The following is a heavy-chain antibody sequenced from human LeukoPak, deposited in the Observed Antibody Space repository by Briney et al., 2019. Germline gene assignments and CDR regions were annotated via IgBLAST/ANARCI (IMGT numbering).Heavy chain of an antibody. Sequence: SETLSLTCSVSGDSINSYYWSWIRQPPGKGLEWIGYIYYSGSTNYNPSLKSRVTISVDTSKNQFSLKLSSVTAADTAVYYCARGEGFGELLYPLYWGQGTLVTVSS. J-gene: IGHJ4*02. CDR3: ARGEGFGELLYPLY. CDR2: IYYSGST. D-gene: IGHD3-10*01. V-gene: IGHV4-59*12. CDR1: GDSINSYY.